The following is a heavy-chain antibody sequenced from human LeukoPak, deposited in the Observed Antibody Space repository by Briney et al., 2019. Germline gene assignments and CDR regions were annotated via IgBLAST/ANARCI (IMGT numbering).Heavy chain of an antibody. Sequence: PGGSLRLSCAASGFIFTDYWMYWVRQAPGRGLAWVANIKEDGSEKNYVDSVKGRFTISRDNSKNTLYLQMNSLRAEDTAVYYCAISAAGMFDPWGQGTLVTVSS. V-gene: IGHV3-7*03. CDR3: AISAAGMFDP. J-gene: IGHJ5*02. CDR2: IKEDGSEK. CDR1: GFIFTDYW. D-gene: IGHD6-13*01.